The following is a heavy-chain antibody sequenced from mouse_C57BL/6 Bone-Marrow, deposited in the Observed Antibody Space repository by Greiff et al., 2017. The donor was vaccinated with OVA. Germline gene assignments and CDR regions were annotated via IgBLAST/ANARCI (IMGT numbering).Heavy chain of an antibody. J-gene: IGHJ2*01. V-gene: IGHV14-3*01. CDR3: ARTPFYYYGSSFYFDY. CDR1: GFNIKNTY. D-gene: IGHD1-1*01. CDR2: IDPANGNT. Sequence: VQLQQSVAELVRPGASVKLSCTASGFNIKNTYMHWVKQRPEQGLEWIGRIDPANGNTKYAPKFQGKATITADTSSNTAYLQLSSLTSEDTAIYYCARTPFYYYGSSFYFDYWGQGTTLIVSS.